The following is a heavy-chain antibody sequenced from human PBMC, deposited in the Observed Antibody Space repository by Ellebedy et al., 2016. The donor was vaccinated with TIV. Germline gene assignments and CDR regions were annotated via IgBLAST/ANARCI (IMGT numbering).Heavy chain of an antibody. Sequence: GGSLRLSXAASGFAFSSYAMSWVRQAPGKGLEWVSTINGGGDSTYYTDSVKGRLTISRDNSKNTLYLQMHSLRAEDTAVYYCATDLMGFDGSGYFDYWGQGTLVTVSS. CDR2: INGGGDST. V-gene: IGHV3-23*01. CDR1: GFAFSSYA. D-gene: IGHD3-22*01. J-gene: IGHJ4*02. CDR3: ATDLMGFDGSGYFDY.